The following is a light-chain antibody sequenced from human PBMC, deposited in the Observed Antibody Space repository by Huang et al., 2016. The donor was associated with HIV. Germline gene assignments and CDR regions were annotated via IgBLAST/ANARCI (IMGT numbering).Light chain of an antibody. Sequence: EIVLTQSPATLSLSPGEKATLSCRASQTISNYLAWYHQKLGQPPRLLIYDASNRATGIPARFRGSGSGADFTLTISSLEPEDSAVYYCQQRGNWPPFTFGPGTKVDIK. V-gene: IGKV3-11*01. CDR3: QQRGNWPPFT. J-gene: IGKJ3*01. CDR2: DAS. CDR1: QTISNY.